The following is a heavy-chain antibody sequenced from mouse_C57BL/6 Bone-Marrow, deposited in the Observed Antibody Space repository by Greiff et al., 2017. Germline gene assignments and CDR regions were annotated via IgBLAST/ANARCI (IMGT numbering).Heavy chain of an antibody. V-gene: IGHV10-1*01. CDR3: VRRYR. CDR2: IRSKSNNYAT. Sequence: EVKLMESGGGLVQPTGSLKLSCAASGFSFNTYAMNWVRQAPGKGLEWVARIRSKSNNYATYYADSVKDRFTISRDDSESMLYLQMNNLTSENTAMYYCVRRYRWGQGTLVTVSA. CDR1: GFSFNTYA. J-gene: IGHJ3*02. D-gene: IGHD2-12*01.